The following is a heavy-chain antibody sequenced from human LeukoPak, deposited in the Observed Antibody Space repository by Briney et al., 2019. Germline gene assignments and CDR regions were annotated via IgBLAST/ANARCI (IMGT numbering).Heavy chain of an antibody. V-gene: IGHV3-43*02. CDR3: AKDFSQSITIFGVVYGMDV. J-gene: IGHJ6*03. D-gene: IGHD3-3*01. Sequence: GGSLRLSCAASGFTFDDYAMHWVRQAPGKGLEWVSLISGDGGSTYYADSVKGRFTISRDNSKNSLYLQMNSLRTEDTALYYCAKDFSQSITIFGVVYGMDVWGKGTRSPSP. CDR2: ISGDGGST. CDR1: GFTFDDYA.